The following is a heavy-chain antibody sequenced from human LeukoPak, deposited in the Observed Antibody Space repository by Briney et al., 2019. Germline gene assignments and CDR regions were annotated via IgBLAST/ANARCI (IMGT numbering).Heavy chain of an antibody. D-gene: IGHD3-22*01. Sequence: SETLSLTCTVSGGSISSYYWSWIRQPPGKGLEWIGYIYYSGSNNYNPSLKSRVTISVDTSKNQFSLKLSSVTAADTAVYYCAMGVIATYYYDSSHAFDIWGQGTMVTVSS. CDR1: GGSISSYY. CDR3: AMGVIATYYYDSSHAFDI. V-gene: IGHV4-59*08. CDR2: IYYSGSN. J-gene: IGHJ3*02.